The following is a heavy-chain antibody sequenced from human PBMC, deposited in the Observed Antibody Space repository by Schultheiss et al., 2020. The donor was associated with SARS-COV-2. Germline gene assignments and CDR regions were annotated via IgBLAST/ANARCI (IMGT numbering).Heavy chain of an antibody. J-gene: IGHJ4*02. CDR3: AREYYDFWSGDFDY. CDR1: GFTFSSYA. D-gene: IGHD3-3*01. Sequence: GGSLRLSCAASGFTFSSYAMSWVRQAPGKGLEWVSAISGSGGSTYYADSVKGRFTISRDNAKNSLYLQMNSLRAEDTAVYYCAREYYDFWSGDFDYWGQGTLVTVSS. V-gene: IGHV3-23*01. CDR2: ISGSGGST.